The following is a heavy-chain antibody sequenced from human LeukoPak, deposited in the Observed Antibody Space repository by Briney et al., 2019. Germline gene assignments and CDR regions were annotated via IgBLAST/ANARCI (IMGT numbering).Heavy chain of an antibody. CDR1: GFIFSDYG. CDR2: IWSDATNQ. J-gene: IGHJ4*02. V-gene: IGHV3-33*06. D-gene: IGHD4-11*01. CDR3: AKDIQRGFDYTNSLDY. Sequence: GSLRLSCAASGFIFSDYGMHWVRQAPGKGLEWVAVIWSDATNQYYADSVRGRFAISRDDSTSMVYLQMNSLRAEDTAVYFCAKDIQRGFDYTNSLDYWGQRTLVTVSS.